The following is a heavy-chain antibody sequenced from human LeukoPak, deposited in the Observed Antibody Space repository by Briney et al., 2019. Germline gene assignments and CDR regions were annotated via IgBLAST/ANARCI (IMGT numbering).Heavy chain of an antibody. CDR1: GFTFSSYG. J-gene: IGHJ4*02. D-gene: IGHD3-22*01. Sequence: GGSLRLSCAASGFTFSSYGMHWVRQAPGKGLEWVSSISSSSSYIYYADSVKGRFTISRDNAKNSLYLQMNSLRAEDTAVYYCARDFYYDSSGYYPKPFDYWGQGTLVTVSS. CDR3: ARDFYYDSSGYYPKPFDY. V-gene: IGHV3-21*01. CDR2: ISSSSSYI.